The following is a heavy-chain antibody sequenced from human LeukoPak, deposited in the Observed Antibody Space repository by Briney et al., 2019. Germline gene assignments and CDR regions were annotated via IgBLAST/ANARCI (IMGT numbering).Heavy chain of an antibody. CDR2: ISRSGST. Sequence: VGSLRLSCAASGFTFSTYDMQWVRQAPGMGLEWVSGISRSGSTYYTDSVKGRFTISRDNSKNTLDLQMNSLRAEDTAVYYCAKGGYFDFENWGQGTMVTVSS. CDR1: GFTFSTYD. CDR3: AKGGYFDFEN. J-gene: IGHJ3*01. V-gene: IGHV3-23*01. D-gene: IGHD3-9*01.